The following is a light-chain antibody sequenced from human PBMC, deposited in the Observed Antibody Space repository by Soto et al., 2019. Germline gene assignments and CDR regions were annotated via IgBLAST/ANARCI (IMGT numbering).Light chain of an antibody. V-gene: IGLV2-14*01. CDR3: TSYTSSSALDVV. Sequence: QSALTQPASVSGSPGQSITISCTGTSSDVGGYNYVSWYQHHPGNAPKLMIYEVTNRPSGVSNRFSGSKSGNTASLTISGLQAEDEADYYCTSYTSSSALDVVFGGGTQLTVL. J-gene: IGLJ2*01. CDR1: SSDVGGYNY. CDR2: EVT.